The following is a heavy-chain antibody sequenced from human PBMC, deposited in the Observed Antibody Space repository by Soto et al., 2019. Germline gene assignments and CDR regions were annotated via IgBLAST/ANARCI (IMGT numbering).Heavy chain of an antibody. V-gene: IGHV3-66*01. D-gene: IGHD2-15*01. Sequence: EVQLVESGGGLVQPGGSLRLSCAASGFTVSSNSMSWVRQAPGKGLEWVSVIYSGGSTYYADSVKGRFTISRDNSKNTLYLQMNSLRAEDTAVYYCARDRFVRDAFDIWGQGTMVTVSS. CDR1: GFTVSSNS. J-gene: IGHJ3*02. CDR3: ARDRFVRDAFDI. CDR2: IYSGGST.